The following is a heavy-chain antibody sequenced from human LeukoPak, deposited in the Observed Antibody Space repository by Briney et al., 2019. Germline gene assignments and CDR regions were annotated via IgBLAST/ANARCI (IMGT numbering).Heavy chain of an antibody. V-gene: IGHV3-64*01. D-gene: IGHD6-13*01. CDR1: GFTFSTYA. CDR2: ISTNGGST. J-gene: IGHJ4*02. CDR3: ARRGAAAGTSDY. Sequence: GGPLRLSCAASGFTFSTYAMHWVRQAPGKGLEYVSAISTNGGSTYYANSVKGRFTISRDNSKNTLYLQMGSLRTDDMAVYYCARRGAAAGTSDYWGQGTLVTVSS.